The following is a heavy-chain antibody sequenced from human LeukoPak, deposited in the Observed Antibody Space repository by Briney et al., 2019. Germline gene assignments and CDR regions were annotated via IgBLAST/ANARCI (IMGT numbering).Heavy chain of an antibody. CDR3: ARDGSSGWYRYFDY. CDR1: GDSISSSNYY. Sequence: SETLSLTCTVSGDSISSSNYYWSWIRQPAGKGLEWIGRIYTSGSTDYNPSLKSRVTMSVDTSKNQFSLKLSSVTAADTAVYYCARDGSSGWYRYFDYWGQGTLVTVSS. CDR2: IYTSGST. D-gene: IGHD6-19*01. J-gene: IGHJ4*02. V-gene: IGHV4-61*02.